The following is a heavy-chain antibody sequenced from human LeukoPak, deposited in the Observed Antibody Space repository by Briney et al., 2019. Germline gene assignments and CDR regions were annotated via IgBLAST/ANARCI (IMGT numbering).Heavy chain of an antibody. CDR3: ARAGILTDAFDI. Sequence: SETLSLTCTVSGGSISSGSYYWSWIRQPAGKGLEWIGRIYTSGSTNYNPSLKSRVTISVDTSKNQFSLKLSSVTAADTAVYYCARAGILTDAFDIWGQGTMVTVSS. V-gene: IGHV4-61*02. CDR1: GGSISSGSYY. D-gene: IGHD3-10*01. CDR2: IYTSGST. J-gene: IGHJ3*02.